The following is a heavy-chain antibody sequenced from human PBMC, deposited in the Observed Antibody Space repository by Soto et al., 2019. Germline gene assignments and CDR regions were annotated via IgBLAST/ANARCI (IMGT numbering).Heavy chain of an antibody. CDR1: GYTFTSYA. Sequence: GASVKVSCTASGYTFTSYAMHWVRQAPGQRLEWMGWINAGNGNTKYSQKFQGRVTITRDTSASTAYMELSSLRSEDTAVYYCARDSARAVDTAMVRRHYGMDVWGQGTTVTVSS. D-gene: IGHD5-18*01. CDR2: INAGNGNT. J-gene: IGHJ6*02. CDR3: ARDSARAVDTAMVRRHYGMDV. V-gene: IGHV1-3*01.